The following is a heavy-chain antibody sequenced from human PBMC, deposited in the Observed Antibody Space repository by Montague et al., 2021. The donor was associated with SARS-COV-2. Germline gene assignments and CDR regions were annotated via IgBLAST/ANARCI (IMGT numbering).Heavy chain of an antibody. CDR1: GDSVSTNSGT. Sequence: CAISGDSVSTNSGTWNWVRLSPSRGLEWLGRTYYRSEWYSDYSVSVNSRISINPDTSKNQFSLQLNSVTPEDTAVYYCSRTERGSCGDGNCYQYFFNYWGQETLVTVSS. CDR2: TYYRSEWYS. D-gene: IGHD2-15*01. CDR3: SRTERGSCGDGNCYQYFFNY. V-gene: IGHV6-1*01. J-gene: IGHJ4*02.